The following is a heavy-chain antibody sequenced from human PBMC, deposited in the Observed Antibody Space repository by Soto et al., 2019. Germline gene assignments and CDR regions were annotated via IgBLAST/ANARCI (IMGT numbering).Heavy chain of an antibody. Sequence: QVQLVQSGAEVKKPGASVKVSCKASGYTFTGYYMHWVRQAPGQGLEWMGWINPNSGGTNYAQKFQGWVTMTRDTSISTAYMELSRLRSDDTAVYYCARDRRIGTTWEYYFDYWGQGTLVTVSS. CDR1: GYTFTGYY. CDR3: ARDRRIGTTWEYYFDY. D-gene: IGHD1-7*01. CDR2: INPNSGGT. V-gene: IGHV1-2*04. J-gene: IGHJ4*02.